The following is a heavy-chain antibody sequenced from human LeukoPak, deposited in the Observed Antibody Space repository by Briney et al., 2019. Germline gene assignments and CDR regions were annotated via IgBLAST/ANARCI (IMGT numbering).Heavy chain of an antibody. CDR3: AKDGPGGSYYGY. V-gene: IGHV3-23*01. CDR1: VFTFSSYA. D-gene: IGHD1-26*01. CDR2: ISGSGGST. J-gene: IGHJ4*02. Sequence: GGSLRLSCAASVFTFSSYAMSWVREAPGKGLEWVSAISGSGGSTYYADSVKGRFTISRDNSKNTLYLQMNSLRAEDTAVYYCAKDGPGGSYYGYWGQGTLVTVSS.